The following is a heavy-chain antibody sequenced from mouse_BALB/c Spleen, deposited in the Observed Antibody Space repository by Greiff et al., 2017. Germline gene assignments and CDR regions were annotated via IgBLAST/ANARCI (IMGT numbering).Heavy chain of an antibody. Sequence: EVKVEESGGGLVKPGGSLKLSCAASGFTFSSYAMSWVRQTPEKRLEWVASISSGGSTYYPDSVKGRFTISRDNATNILYLQMSSLRSEDTAMYYCARGDYYGSSYGFAYWGQGTLVTVSA. V-gene: IGHV5-6-5*01. CDR3: ARGDYYGSSYGFAY. CDR1: GFTFSSYA. J-gene: IGHJ3*01. D-gene: IGHD1-1*01. CDR2: ISSGGST.